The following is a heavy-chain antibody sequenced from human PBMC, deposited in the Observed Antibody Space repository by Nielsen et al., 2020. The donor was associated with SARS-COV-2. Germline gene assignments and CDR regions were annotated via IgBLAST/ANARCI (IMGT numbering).Heavy chain of an antibody. CDR2: ISSSGSTI. CDR1: GFTFSDYY. CDR3: ARDLKVVVALVYYYYGMDV. J-gene: IGHJ6*02. V-gene: IGHV3-11*04. D-gene: IGHD3-22*01. Sequence: GGSLRLSCAASGFTFSDYYMSWIRQAPGKGLEWVSYISSSGSTIYYADSVKGRFTISRDNAKNSLYLQMNSLRDEDTAVYYCARDLKVVVALVYYYYGMDVWGQGTTVTVSS.